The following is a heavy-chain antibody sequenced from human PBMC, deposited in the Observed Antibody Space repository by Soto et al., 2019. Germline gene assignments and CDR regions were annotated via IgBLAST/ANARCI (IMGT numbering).Heavy chain of an antibody. CDR1: GGSISTDNW. V-gene: IGHV4-4*02. D-gene: IGHD6-19*01. CDR3: ARDQGSGWGLYS. J-gene: IGHJ4*02. Sequence: QVQVQELGPGLVKPSGTLSLTCAVSGGSISTDNWWSWVRQPPGKGLEWIGEIYHTGKTNYNPSLKRRVTISADTSKNQLSLQLTSVTAADTAVYYCARDQGSGWGLYSWGQGILVTVSS. CDR2: IYHTGKT.